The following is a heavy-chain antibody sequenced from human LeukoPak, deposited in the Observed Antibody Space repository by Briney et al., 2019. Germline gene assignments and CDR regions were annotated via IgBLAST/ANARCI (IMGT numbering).Heavy chain of an antibody. Sequence: GASVKVSCKASGYTLTGYYMHWVRQAPGQGLEWMGWINPNSGGTNYAQKFQGRVTMTRDTSISTAYMELSRLRSDDTAVYYCAGDRGYGDLLIDYWGQGTLVTVSS. V-gene: IGHV1-2*02. J-gene: IGHJ4*02. CDR1: GYTLTGYY. CDR3: AGDRGYGDLLIDY. D-gene: IGHD4-17*01. CDR2: INPNSGGT.